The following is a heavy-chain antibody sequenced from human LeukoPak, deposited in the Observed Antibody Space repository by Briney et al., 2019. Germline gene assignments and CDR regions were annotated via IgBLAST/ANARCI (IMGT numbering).Heavy chain of an antibody. V-gene: IGHV1-2*02. CDR3: ARGPGKGKRWLHIFDY. D-gene: IGHD5-24*01. CDR1: GYTFTGYY. J-gene: IGHJ4*02. CDR2: INPNSGGT. Sequence: GASVKVSCKASGYTFTGYYMHWVRQAPGQGLEWMGWINPNSGGTNYAQKFQGRVTMTRDTSISTAYMELSRLRSDDTAVYYCARGPGKGKRWLHIFDYWGQGTLVTVSS.